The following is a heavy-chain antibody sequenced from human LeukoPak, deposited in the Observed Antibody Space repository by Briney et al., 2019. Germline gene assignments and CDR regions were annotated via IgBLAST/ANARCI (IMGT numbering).Heavy chain of an antibody. CDR3: TRTTGQRCFDC. D-gene: IGHD4-11*01. CDR1: GFTFSSYW. V-gene: IGHV3-74*01. J-gene: IGHJ4*02. CDR2: ISSGDGTNI. Sequence: GGSLRLSCAASGFTFSSYWMHWVRQAPGKGPVWISHISSGDGTNIGYADSVKDRFTISRDNAKNTLYLQMNSLGVEDTAVYYCTRTTGQRCFDCWGQGTQVTVSS.